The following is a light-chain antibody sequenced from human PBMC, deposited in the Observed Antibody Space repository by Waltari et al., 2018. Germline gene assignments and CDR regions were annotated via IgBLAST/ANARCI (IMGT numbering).Light chain of an antibody. CDR1: QLISSY. Sequence: EIVMTQSPATLSVSPGERGTLSCRASQLISSYLAWYQHKPGQAPRLLIYGASTRAPDIPARFSGSGSGTEFTLTITGLQSEDFAVYYCQHYYNWPRAFGPGTNVEIK. J-gene: IGKJ1*01. CDR3: QHYYNWPRA. V-gene: IGKV3-15*01. CDR2: GAS.